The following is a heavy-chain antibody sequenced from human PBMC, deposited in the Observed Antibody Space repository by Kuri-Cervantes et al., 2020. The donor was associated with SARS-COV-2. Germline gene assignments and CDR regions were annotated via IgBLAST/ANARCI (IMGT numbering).Heavy chain of an antibody. J-gene: IGHJ6*03. Sequence: GESLKISCAASGFTVSNNYMTWVRQAPGRGLEWVSIIYSDGDTYYADSVKGRFTTSRDNSRNTLYLQMNGLRADDTAVYYCAKDAVLLWFGDSGISYYMDVWGKGTTVTVSS. CDR1: GFTVSNNY. D-gene: IGHD3-10*01. V-gene: IGHV3-66*02. CDR2: IYSDGDT. CDR3: AKDAVLLWFGDSGISYYMDV.